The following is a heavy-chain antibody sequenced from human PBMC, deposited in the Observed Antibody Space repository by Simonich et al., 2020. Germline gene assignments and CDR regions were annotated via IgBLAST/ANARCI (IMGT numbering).Heavy chain of an antibody. CDR1: GGSFSGYY. J-gene: IGHJ1*01. V-gene: IGHV4-34*01. D-gene: IGHD6-13*01. CDR3: ARGLRVAAAGTAFQH. CDR2: ITHSGRT. Sequence: QVQLQQWGAGLLKPSETLSLTCAVYGGSFSGYYWRWIRQAPGKGLEWIGEITHSGRTNYNPSLKSRVTISVDTAKNQFSLKLSSVTAADTAVYYRARGLRVAAAGTAFQHWGQGTLVTVSS.